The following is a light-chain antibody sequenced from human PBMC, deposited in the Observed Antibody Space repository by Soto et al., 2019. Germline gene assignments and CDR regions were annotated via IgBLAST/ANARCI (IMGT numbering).Light chain of an antibody. J-gene: IGLJ3*02. V-gene: IGLV1-40*01. CDR1: SSNIGAGYA. CDR3: QSYDSSLSGWV. Sequence: QSVLTQPPSVSGAPGQRVTISCTGSSSNIGAGYAVHWYQKLPGTAPKLLIYGNSNRPAGVPDRFSGSKSGTSASLAITGLQAEDEADYYCQSYDSSLSGWVFGGGTQLTVL. CDR2: GNS.